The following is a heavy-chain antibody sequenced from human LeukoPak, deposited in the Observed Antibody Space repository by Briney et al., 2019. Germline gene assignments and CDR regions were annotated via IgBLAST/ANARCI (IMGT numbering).Heavy chain of an antibody. V-gene: IGHV4-34*01. Sequence: SETLSLTCTVSGGSISSYYWSWIRQPPGKGLEWIGEINHTGSTKHNPSLKSRVIISIDTSKNQFSLKLTSVTAADTAVYYCARDPLVMTTVTTPHTANYYYYYGMDVWGQGTTVTVSS. D-gene: IGHD4-17*01. CDR3: ARDPLVMTTVTTPHTANYYYYYGMDV. CDR1: GGSISSYY. CDR2: INHTGST. J-gene: IGHJ6*02.